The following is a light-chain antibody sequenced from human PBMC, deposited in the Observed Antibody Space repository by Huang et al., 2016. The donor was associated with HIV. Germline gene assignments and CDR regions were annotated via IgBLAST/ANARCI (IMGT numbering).Light chain of an antibody. CDR3: QHRSNWPVFT. Sequence: EIVLTQSPATLSLSPGERAPLSCRASQSVSNYLAWYQQKPGQAPRRRIYDASNRATGSPARFSGSWSGTDFTLTISSLEPEDFAVYYCQHRSNWPVFTFGPGTKVDIK. V-gene: IGKV3-11*01. J-gene: IGKJ3*01. CDR1: QSVSNY. CDR2: DAS.